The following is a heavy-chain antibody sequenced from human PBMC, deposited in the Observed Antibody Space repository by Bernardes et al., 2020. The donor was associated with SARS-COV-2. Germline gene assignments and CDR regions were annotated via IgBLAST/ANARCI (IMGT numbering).Heavy chain of an antibody. Sequence: SETLSLTCTVSGGSISSYYWSWIRQPPGKGLEWIGYIYYSGSTNYNPSLKSRVTISVDTSKNQFSLKLSSVTAADTAVYYCAKDFFPTSSCFYYWGQGTLVTVSS. CDR3: AKDFFPTSSCFYY. V-gene: IGHV4-59*01. J-gene: IGHJ4*02. D-gene: IGHD2-2*01. CDR1: GGSISSYY. CDR2: IYYSGST.